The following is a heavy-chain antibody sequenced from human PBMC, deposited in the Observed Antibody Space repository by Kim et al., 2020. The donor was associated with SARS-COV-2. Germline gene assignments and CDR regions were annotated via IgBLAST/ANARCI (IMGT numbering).Heavy chain of an antibody. D-gene: IGHD2-2*01. CDR3: ARDAVGCSSTRGYSAWTYYYYGMDV. Sequence: GGSLRLSCAASGFTFSSYGMHWVRQAPGKGLEWVAVISYDGSNKYYADSVKGRFTISRDNSKNTLYLQMNRLRAEDTAVYYCARDAVGCSSTRGYSAWTYYYYGMDVWGQGTTVTVSS. V-gene: IGHV3-33*05. CDR1: GFTFSSYG. CDR2: ISYDGSNK. J-gene: IGHJ6*02.